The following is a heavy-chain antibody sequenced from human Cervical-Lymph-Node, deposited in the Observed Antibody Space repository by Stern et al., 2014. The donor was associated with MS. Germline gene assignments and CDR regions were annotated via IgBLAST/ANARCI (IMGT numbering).Heavy chain of an antibody. CDR2: IHYSGST. CDR1: GDSLSSSF. Sequence: QVQLQESGPGLVKPSETLSLTCTVSGDSLSSSFWSWIRQPPGQGLEWIGHIHYSGSTTYNPSPKSRVTMSVHLSKNQFSLKLTSVTAADTAVYYCARDQPRSDLGFDNWGQGTLATV. V-gene: IGHV4-59*01. CDR3: ARDQPRSDLGFDN. J-gene: IGHJ4*02. D-gene: IGHD1-26*01.